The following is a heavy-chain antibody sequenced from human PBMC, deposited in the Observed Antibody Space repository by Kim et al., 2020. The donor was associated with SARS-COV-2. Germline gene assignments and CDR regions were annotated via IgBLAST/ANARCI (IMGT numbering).Heavy chain of an antibody. J-gene: IGHJ4*02. CDR1: GGSISSYY. CDR3: ARAPTQIFGVVYFDY. Sequence: SETLSLTCTVSGGSISSYYWSWIRQPPGKGLEWIGYIYYSGSTNYNPSLKSRVTISVDTSKNQFSLKLSSVTAADTAVYYCARAPTQIFGVVYFDYWGQGTLVTVSS. V-gene: IGHV4-59*01. CDR2: IYYSGST. D-gene: IGHD3-3*01.